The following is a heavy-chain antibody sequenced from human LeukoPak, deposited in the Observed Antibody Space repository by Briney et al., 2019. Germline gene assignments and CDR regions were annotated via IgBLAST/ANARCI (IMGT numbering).Heavy chain of an antibody. CDR2: INPNSGGT. V-gene: IGHV1-2*04. CDR3: ARAGSVITFGGEYYYGMDV. Sequence: ASVKVSCKASGYTFTGYYMHWVRQAPGQGLEWMGWINPNSGGTNYAQKFQGWVTMTRDTSISTAYMELSRLRSDDTAVYYCARAGSVITFGGEYYYGMDVWGQGTTVTVSS. D-gene: IGHD3-16*01. J-gene: IGHJ6*02. CDR1: GYTFTGYY.